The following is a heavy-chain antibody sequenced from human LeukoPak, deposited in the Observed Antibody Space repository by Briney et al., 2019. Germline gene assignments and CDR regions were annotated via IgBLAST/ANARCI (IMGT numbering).Heavy chain of an antibody. CDR1: GGSISSSSYY. Sequence: SETLSLTCTVSGGSISSSSYYWGWLRQPPGKGLEWIGSIYYSGSTYYNPSLKSRVTISVDTSKNQFSLKLSSVTAADTAVYYCATVRERAFGGYELVFDYWGQGTLVTVSS. J-gene: IGHJ4*02. D-gene: IGHD5-12*01. V-gene: IGHV4-39*07. CDR3: ATVRERAFGGYELVFDY. CDR2: IYYSGST.